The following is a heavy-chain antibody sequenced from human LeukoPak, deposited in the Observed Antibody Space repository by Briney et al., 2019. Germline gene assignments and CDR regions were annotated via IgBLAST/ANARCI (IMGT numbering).Heavy chain of an antibody. J-gene: IGHJ4*02. Sequence: GGSLRLSCAASGFIFRSYGMHWVRQAPGKGLEWVAVIWYDGSKKYYADSVKGRFTISRDNAKNSLYLQMNSLRAEDTAVYYCARDSEATDAGHSGYDSPSDYWGQGTLVSVSS. V-gene: IGHV3-33*01. CDR3: ARDSEATDAGHSGYDSPSDY. CDR1: GFIFRSYG. D-gene: IGHD5-12*01. CDR2: IWYDGSKK.